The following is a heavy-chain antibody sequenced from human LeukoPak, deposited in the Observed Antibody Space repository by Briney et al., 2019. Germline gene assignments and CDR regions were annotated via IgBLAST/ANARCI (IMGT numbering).Heavy chain of an antibody. CDR1: GGSISSGFYY. CDR2: IYTNGST. J-gene: IGHJ6*03. V-gene: IGHV4-61*02. CDR3: ARTTEGGYSYGYFYYYYMDV. D-gene: IGHD5-18*01. Sequence: SETLSLTCTVSGGSISSGFYYCSCIRQPAGKGLECIGRIYTNGSTNYKSSLKSRVTISVDTSKNQFSLKLRSVTAADTAVYYCARTTEGGYSYGYFYYYYMDVWGKGTTVTISS.